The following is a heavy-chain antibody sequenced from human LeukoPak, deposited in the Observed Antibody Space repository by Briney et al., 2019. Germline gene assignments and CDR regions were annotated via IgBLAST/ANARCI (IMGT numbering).Heavy chain of an antibody. CDR1: GGPLSTYP. CDR2: IIPIFATA. Sequence: ASVKVSCKASGGPLSTYPINWVRQAPGQGLEWMGGIIPIFATASYAQKFQGRVTMTEDTSTDTAYMELSSLRSEDTAVYYCATSVSRNPCSSGRYFDYWGQGTLVTVSS. V-gene: IGHV1-69*06. D-gene: IGHD6-19*01. J-gene: IGHJ4*02. CDR3: ATSVSRNPCSSGRYFDY.